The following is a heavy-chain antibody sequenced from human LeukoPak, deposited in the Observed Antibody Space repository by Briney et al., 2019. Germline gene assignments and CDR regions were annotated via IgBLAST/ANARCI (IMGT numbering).Heavy chain of an antibody. V-gene: IGHV4-34*01. CDR2: INHSGST. CDR3: AREAEFKFIRYYDRYGAFDI. J-gene: IGHJ3*02. CDR1: GGSFSGYY. Sequence: KSSETLSLTCAVYGGSFSGYYWSWIRQPPGKGLEWIGEINHSGSTNYNPSLKSRVTISVDTSKNQFSLKLSSVTAADTAVYYCAREAEFKFIRYYDRYGAFDIWGQGTMVTVSS. D-gene: IGHD3-22*01.